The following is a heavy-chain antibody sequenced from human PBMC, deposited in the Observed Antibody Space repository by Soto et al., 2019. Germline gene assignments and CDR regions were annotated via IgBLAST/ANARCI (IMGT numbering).Heavy chain of an antibody. CDR2: MSHSGGT. J-gene: IGHJ3*02. D-gene: IGHD1-1*01. Sequence: QVPLPQGGAGLLKPSETLSLTCGGYWGFGSSGWYFRSLIPPAPRKGLEWIGEMSHSGGTHFNPSLKSRVTISVDTSKNQFSLKMSSVTAADTALYYCARVERGTATTVVDAFDIWGPGTMVTVSS. V-gene: IGHV4-34*02. CDR3: ARVERGTATTVVDAFDI. CDR1: WGFGSSGWYF.